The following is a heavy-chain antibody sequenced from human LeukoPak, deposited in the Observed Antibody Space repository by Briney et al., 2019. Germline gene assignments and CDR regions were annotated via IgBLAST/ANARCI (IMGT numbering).Heavy chain of an antibody. V-gene: IGHV1-18*01. CDR2: ISTYNGNT. CDR1: GYTFTSYG. D-gene: IGHD5-12*01. Sequence: ASVKVSCKASGYTFTSYGISWVRQAPGQGLEWMGWISTYNGNTNSAQKFHGRVTMTTDTSTSTAYMDLRSLRSDDTAVYYCATFSYGGSEEDFDYWGQGTLVTVSS. CDR3: ATFSYGGSEEDFDY. J-gene: IGHJ4*02.